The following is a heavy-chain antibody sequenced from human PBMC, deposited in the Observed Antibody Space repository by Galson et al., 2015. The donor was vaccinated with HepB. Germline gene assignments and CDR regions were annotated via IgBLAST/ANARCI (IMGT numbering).Heavy chain of an antibody. D-gene: IGHD2-8*01. Sequence: SLRLSCAASGFTFSRYAMTWVRQAPGKGLEWISSITSTGGRTFYTTSVKGRFTISRDNSRNTVVLQLSSLRPEDTAVYYCAKDGIMVSNNPYQLHFWGQGTLVSVSS. J-gene: IGHJ4*02. CDR2: ITSTGGRT. V-gene: IGHV3-23*01. CDR1: GFTFSRYA. CDR3: AKDGIMVSNNPYQLHF.